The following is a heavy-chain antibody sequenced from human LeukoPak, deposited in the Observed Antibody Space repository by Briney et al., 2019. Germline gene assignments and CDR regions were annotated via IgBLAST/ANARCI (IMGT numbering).Heavy chain of an antibody. Sequence: ASVKVSCTASGYTFTGYYMHWVRQAPGQGLEWMGRINPNSGGTNYAQKFQGRVTMTRDTSISTAYMELSRLRSDDTAVYYCARDPPQWLETFDYWGQGTLVTVSS. V-gene: IGHV1-2*06. CDR2: INPNSGGT. CDR3: ARDPPQWLETFDY. J-gene: IGHJ4*02. CDR1: GYTFTGYY. D-gene: IGHD6-19*01.